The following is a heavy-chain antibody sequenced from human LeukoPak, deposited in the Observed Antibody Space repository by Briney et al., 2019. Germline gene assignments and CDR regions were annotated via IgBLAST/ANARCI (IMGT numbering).Heavy chain of an antibody. D-gene: IGHD6-19*01. V-gene: IGHV1-3*01. CDR2: VSAGDGNT. J-gene: IGHJ4*02. CDR1: GYPFTSYA. Sequence: GASVKVSCKASGYPFTSYAIHWVRQAPGQGLEWMGCVSAGDGNTKSSQNFQSRVTITRDTSANTAYMELSSLRSEDTAVYYCARAPSSGWYYDSWGQGTLVTVSS. CDR3: ARAPSSGWYYDS.